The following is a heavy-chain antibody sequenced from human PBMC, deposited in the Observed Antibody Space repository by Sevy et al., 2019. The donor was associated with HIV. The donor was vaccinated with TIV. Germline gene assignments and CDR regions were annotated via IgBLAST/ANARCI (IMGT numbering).Heavy chain of an antibody. J-gene: IGHJ6*02. CDR1: GFSFRSYW. D-gene: IGHD4-17*01. CDR2: IRQDGSEK. Sequence: GGSLRLSCAASGFSFRSYWMSWVRQAPGKGLEWVANIRQDGSEKYDVHFVKGRFTNSRDNAENSLYLQRNSLRAEDTAVYYCGREGSYGDHDYQYYYGMDVWGQGTTVTVSS. V-gene: IGHV3-7*01. CDR3: GREGSYGDHDYQYYYGMDV.